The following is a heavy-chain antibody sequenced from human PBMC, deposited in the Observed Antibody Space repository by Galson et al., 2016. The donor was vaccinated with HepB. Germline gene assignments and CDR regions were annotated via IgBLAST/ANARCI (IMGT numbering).Heavy chain of an antibody. D-gene: IGHD2-2*01. CDR1: GFSFSTSW. V-gene: IGHV3-7*03. CDR3: ARGGVPYGMDV. Sequence: SLRLSCAASGFSFSTSWMNWVRQSPGKGLEWVANMKEEGSEVYYMDSVRGRLTISRDNAKNSLYLQISSLRVEDTAVYYCARGGVPYGMDVWGQGTTVTVSS. J-gene: IGHJ6*02. CDR2: MKEEGSEV.